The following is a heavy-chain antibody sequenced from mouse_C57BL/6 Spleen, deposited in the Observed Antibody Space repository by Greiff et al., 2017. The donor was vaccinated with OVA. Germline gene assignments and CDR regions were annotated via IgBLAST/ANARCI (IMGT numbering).Heavy chain of an antibody. CDR1: GYTFTSYW. CDR2: IDPSDSYT. V-gene: IGHV1-69*01. J-gene: IGHJ2*01. CDR3: ARDMDY. Sequence: QVQLQQPGAELVMPGASVKLSCKASGYTFTSYWMHWVKQRPGQGLEWIGEIDPSDSYTNYNQKFKGKSTLTVDKSSSTAYMQLSSLTAEDSADYYGARDMDYWGQGTTLTVSS.